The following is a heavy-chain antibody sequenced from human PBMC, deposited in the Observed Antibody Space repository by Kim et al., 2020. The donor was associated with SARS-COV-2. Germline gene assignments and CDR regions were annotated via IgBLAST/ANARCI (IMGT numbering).Heavy chain of an antibody. CDR3: TTDQIYYYDSSGYYYLVDY. CDR1: GFTFSNAW. V-gene: IGHV3-15*01. J-gene: IGHJ4*02. CDR2: IKSKTDGGTT. Sequence: GGSLRLSCAASGFTFSNAWMSWVRQAPGKGLEWVGRIKSKTDGGTTDYAAPVKGRFTISRDDSKNTLYLQMNSLKTEDTAVYYCTTDQIYYYDSSGYYYLVDYWGQGTLVTVSS. D-gene: IGHD3-22*01.